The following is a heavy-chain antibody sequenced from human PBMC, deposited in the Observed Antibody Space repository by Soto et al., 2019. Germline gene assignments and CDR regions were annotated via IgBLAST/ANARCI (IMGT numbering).Heavy chain of an antibody. J-gene: IGHJ5*02. Sequence: SETLSLTCAVSGGSISGSNWWSWVRQPPGKGLEWIGEIYHSGSTNYNPSLKSRVTISVDKSKNQFSLKLSSVTAADTAVYYCARDFPLGKWFDPWGQGTLVTVSS. CDR1: GGSISGSNW. V-gene: IGHV4-4*02. CDR2: IYHSGST. CDR3: ARDFPLGKWFDP. D-gene: IGHD7-27*01.